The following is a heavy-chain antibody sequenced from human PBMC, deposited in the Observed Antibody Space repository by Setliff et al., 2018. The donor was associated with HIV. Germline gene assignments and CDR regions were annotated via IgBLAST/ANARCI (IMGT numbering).Heavy chain of an antibody. CDR2: IHAGNGNT. CDR1: GYTFGGYY. J-gene: IGHJ4*01. CDR3: ARGALLAVFDFDH. Sequence: ASVKVSCKASGYTFGGYYMHWLRQAPGQGLEWMGWIHAGNGNTKYSQEIFRDTSANTAYMELSRLRSDDTAVYFCARGALLAVFDFDHWGHGTLVTVSS. V-gene: IGHV1-3*01. D-gene: IGHD3-10*01.